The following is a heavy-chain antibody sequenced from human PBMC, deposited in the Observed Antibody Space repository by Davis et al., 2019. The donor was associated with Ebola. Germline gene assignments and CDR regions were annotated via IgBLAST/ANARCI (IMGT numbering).Heavy chain of an antibody. V-gene: IGHV3-23*01. D-gene: IGHD3-22*01. CDR3: ASFTYRFDGSAYYFGENFDY. CDR2: ISGSGGST. J-gene: IGHJ4*02. CDR1: GFTFSSYA. Sequence: GESLKISCAASGFTFSSYAMSWVRQAPGKGLEWVSAISGSGGSTYYADSVKGRFTISRDNSKNTLYLQMNSLRASDTAMYYCASFTYRFDGSAYYFGENFDYWGLGTLVTVSS.